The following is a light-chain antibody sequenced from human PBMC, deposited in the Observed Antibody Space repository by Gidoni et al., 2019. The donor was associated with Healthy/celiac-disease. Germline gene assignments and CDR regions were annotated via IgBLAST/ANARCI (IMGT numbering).Light chain of an antibody. V-gene: IGKV1-39*01. CDR1: QSSSSY. J-gene: IGKJ1*01. CDR3: QQSYSTPRT. CDR2: AAS. Sequence: DIQMTQSPSSLSASVGDRVTITCRASQSSSSYFNWYQQKPGKAPKLLIYAASSLQSGVPSRFSGSGSGTAFTLTISSLQPEDFATYYCQQSYSTPRTFGQGTKVEIK.